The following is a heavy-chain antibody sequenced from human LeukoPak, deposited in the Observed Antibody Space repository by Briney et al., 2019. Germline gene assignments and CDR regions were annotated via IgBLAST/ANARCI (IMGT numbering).Heavy chain of an antibody. D-gene: IGHD2-21*02. CDR1: GFTFSSYG. CDR3: AKTVVETAIPRAFDI. V-gene: IGHV3-23*01. CDR2: ISGRSSST. J-gene: IGHJ3*02. Sequence: PGGSLRLSCAASGFTFSSYGMNWVRQAPGKGLEWVSGISGRSSSTYYADSVKGRFTISRDKSKNTLYLQMNSLRAEDTAVYYCAKTVVETAIPRAFDIWGQGTMVTVSS.